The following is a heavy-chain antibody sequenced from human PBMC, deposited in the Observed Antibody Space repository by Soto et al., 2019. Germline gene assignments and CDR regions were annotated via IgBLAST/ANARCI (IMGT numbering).Heavy chain of an antibody. Sequence: ASVKLSCKASGYTFTSYGISWVRQAPRQGLEWMGWISAYNGNTNYAQKLQGRVTMTTDTSTSTAYMELRSLGSDDTAVYYCARDSSSGWYPPYYYGMDVWGQGTTVTVSS. V-gene: IGHV1-18*01. J-gene: IGHJ6*02. D-gene: IGHD6-19*01. CDR3: ARDSSSGWYPPYYYGMDV. CDR2: ISAYNGNT. CDR1: GYTFTSYG.